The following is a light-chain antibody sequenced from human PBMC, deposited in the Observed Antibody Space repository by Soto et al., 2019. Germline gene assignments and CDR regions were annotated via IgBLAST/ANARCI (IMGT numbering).Light chain of an antibody. CDR3: QQYKDWRT. J-gene: IGKJ1*01. CDR1: QSIDNR. CDR2: GAS. Sequence: IVLTQSPGTLSVSRLERDALXCRASQSIDNRLAWYQQRPGQAPRLLIYGASIRATGIPARFSGSGSGTEFTLTISGLQSEDFGVYYCQQYKDWRTFGQGTKV. V-gene: IGKV3-15*01.